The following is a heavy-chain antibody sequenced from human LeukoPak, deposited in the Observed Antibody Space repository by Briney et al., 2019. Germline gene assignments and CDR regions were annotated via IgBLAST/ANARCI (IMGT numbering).Heavy chain of an antibody. CDR2: IYTSGST. V-gene: IGHV4-4*08. CDR3: ARGSGITIFGVALRGFDP. Sequence: SETLSLTCTVSGGSISSYYWSWIRQPPGKGLEWIGYIYTSGSTNYNPSLKSRVTISVDTSKNQFSLKLSSVTAADTAVYYCARGSGITIFGVALRGFDPWGQGTLVTVSS. CDR1: GGSISSYY. D-gene: IGHD3-3*01. J-gene: IGHJ5*02.